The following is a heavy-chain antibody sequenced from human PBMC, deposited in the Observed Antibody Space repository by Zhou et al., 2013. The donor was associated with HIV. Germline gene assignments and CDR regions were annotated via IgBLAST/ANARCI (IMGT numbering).Heavy chain of an antibody. J-gene: IGHJ4*02. CDR3: AREQLSDVKAHFDY. D-gene: IGHD6-6*01. Sequence: QVQLVQSGAEVKKPGSSVKVSCKASGGTFSSYAISWVRQAPGQGLEWMGRIIPILGIANYAQKFQGRVTITADKSTSTAYMELSSLRSEDTAVYYCAREQLSDVKAHFDYWGQGTLVTVSS. V-gene: IGHV1-69*04. CDR1: GGTFSSYA. CDR2: IIPILGIA.